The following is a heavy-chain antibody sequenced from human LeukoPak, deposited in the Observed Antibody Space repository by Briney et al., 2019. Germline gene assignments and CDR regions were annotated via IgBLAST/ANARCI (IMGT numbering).Heavy chain of an antibody. V-gene: IGHV4-4*07. D-gene: IGHD3-16*02. CDR2: IYTSGST. J-gene: IGHJ4*02. Sequence: SETLSLTCTVSGGSISSYYWSWIRQPAGKGLEWIGRIYTSGSTNYNPSLKSRVTMSVDTSKNQFSLNLTPVTAADTAVYYCATGEVRKLSEDYWGQGTLVTVSS. CDR3: ATGEVRKLSEDY. CDR1: GGSISSYY.